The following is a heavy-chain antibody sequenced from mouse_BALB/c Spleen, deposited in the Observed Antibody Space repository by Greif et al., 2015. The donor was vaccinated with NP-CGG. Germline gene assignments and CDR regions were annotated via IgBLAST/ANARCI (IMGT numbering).Heavy chain of an antibody. CDR1: GFTFSSYA. Sequence: EVQGVESGGGLVKPGGSLKLSCAASGFTFSSYAMSWVRQTPEKRLEWVASISSGGSTYYPDSVKGRFTISRDNARNILYLQMSSLRSEDTAMDYCARGYGNGFAYWGQGTLVTVSA. CDR2: ISSGGST. CDR3: ARGYGNGFAY. D-gene: IGHD2-1*01. V-gene: IGHV5-6-5*01. J-gene: IGHJ3*01.